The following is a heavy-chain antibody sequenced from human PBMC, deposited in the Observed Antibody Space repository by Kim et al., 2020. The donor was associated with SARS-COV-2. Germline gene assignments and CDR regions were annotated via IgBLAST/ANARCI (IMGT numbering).Heavy chain of an antibody. Sequence: VKGRVIISRDESKNTVVLQMNNMRVEDTAMYYCARDSGHTTGWYGENAFDLWGQGTMVTVSS. J-gene: IGHJ3*01. V-gene: IGHV3-30*04. D-gene: IGHD6-19*01. CDR3: ARDSGHTTGWYGENAFDL.